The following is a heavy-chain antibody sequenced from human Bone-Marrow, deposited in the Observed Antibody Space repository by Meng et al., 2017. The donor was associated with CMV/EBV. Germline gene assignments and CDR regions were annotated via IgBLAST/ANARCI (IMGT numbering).Heavy chain of an antibody. V-gene: IGHV4-38-2*02. D-gene: IGHD6-13*01. J-gene: IGHJ4*02. CDR1: GYSISSGYY. Sequence: SETLSLTCTVSGYSISSGYYWGWIRQPPGKGLEWIGSIYHSGSTYYNPSLKSRVTISVDTSKNQFSLKLSSVTAADTAVYYCARDYGAEAAAGTCDFWGQGTLVTVSS. CDR3: ARDYGAEAAAGTCDF. CDR2: IYHSGST.